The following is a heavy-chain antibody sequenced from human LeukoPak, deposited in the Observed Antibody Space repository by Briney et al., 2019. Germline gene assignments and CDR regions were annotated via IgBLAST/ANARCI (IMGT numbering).Heavy chain of an antibody. D-gene: IGHD1-1*01. Sequence: GESLKISCRGSGYSFTSYWLGGVGQMPGKGLDWMGIIYPGDSDTRYSPSFQGQVTISADKSISTAYLQWSSLKASDTAMYYCARQPTWNDVKWFDPWGQGTLVTVSS. CDR1: GYSFTSYW. V-gene: IGHV5-51*01. CDR3: ARQPTWNDVKWFDP. CDR2: IYPGDSDT. J-gene: IGHJ5*02.